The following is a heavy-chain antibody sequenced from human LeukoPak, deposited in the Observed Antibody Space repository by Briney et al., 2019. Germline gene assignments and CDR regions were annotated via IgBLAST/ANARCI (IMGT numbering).Heavy chain of an antibody. CDR1: GFTFSSYA. CDR3: GETTTGYSSGRYPAWPVDY. Sequence: GGSLRLSCTASGFTFSSYAMYWVRQAPGKGLEWVSGIFGSGGSAHHADSVKGRFTISRDNSKNKVYLQMNSLRAEDTAVYYCGETTTGYSSGRYPAWPVDYWGQGTLVTVSS. D-gene: IGHD6-19*01. V-gene: IGHV3-23*01. CDR2: IFGSGGSA. J-gene: IGHJ4*02.